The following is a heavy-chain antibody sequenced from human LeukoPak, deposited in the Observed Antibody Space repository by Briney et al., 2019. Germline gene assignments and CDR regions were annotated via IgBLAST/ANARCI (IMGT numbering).Heavy chain of an antibody. Sequence: PGGPLRLSCAASGFTFSSYAMSWVRQAPGKGLEWVSAIIGSGGYTYYADSVKGRFTISRDNSKNTLSLQMDSLRAEDTAVYYCVKLRGIYLDFDYWGQGTLVTVSS. J-gene: IGHJ4*02. D-gene: IGHD1-26*01. V-gene: IGHV3-23*01. CDR1: GFTFSSYA. CDR3: VKLRGIYLDFDY. CDR2: IIGSGGYT.